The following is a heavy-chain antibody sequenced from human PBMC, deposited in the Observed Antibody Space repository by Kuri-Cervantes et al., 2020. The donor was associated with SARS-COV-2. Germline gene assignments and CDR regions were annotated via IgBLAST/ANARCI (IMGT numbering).Heavy chain of an antibody. D-gene: IGHD1-26*01. CDR3: AREWELLRGWFDP. Sequence: SETLSLTCAVSGYSTSSGYYWGWIRQPPGRGLEWIGSIYHSGSTYYNPSLKSRVTISVDTSKNQFSLKLSSVTAADTAVYYCAREWELLRGWFDPWGQGTLVTVSS. CDR1: GYSTSSGYY. CDR2: IYHSGST. V-gene: IGHV4-38-2*02. J-gene: IGHJ5*02.